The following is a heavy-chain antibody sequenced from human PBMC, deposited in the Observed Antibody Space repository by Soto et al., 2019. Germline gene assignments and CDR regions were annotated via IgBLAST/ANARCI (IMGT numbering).Heavy chain of an antibody. D-gene: IGHD3-22*01. CDR3: ARAIPRNWNYYDSSGNCYFDY. CDR2: ISSSGSTI. CDR1: GFTFSDYY. V-gene: IGHV3-11*01. J-gene: IGHJ4*02. Sequence: GGSLRLSCAASGFTFSDYYMSRIRQAPGKGLEWVSYISSSGSTIYYADSVKGRFTISRDNAKNSLYLQMNSLRAEDTAVYYCARAIPRNWNYYDSSGNCYFDYWGQGTLVTVSS.